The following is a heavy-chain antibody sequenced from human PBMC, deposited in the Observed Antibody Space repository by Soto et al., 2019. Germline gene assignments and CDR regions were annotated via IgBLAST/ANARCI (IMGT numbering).Heavy chain of an antibody. J-gene: IGHJ4*02. CDR2: ISSNGGST. CDR1: GFTFSSYA. V-gene: IGHV3-64D*08. CDR3: ARAISDYVWGSYRYGPFDY. Sequence: GGSLRLSCSASGFTFSSYAMHWVRQAPGKGLEYVSAISSNGGSTYYADSVKGRFTISRDNSKNTLYLQMSSLRAEDTAVYYCARAISDYVWGSYRYGPFDYWGQGTLVTVSS. D-gene: IGHD3-16*02.